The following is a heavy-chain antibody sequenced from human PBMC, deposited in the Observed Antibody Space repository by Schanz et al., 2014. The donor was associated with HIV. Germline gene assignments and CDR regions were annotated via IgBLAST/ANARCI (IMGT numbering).Heavy chain of an antibody. D-gene: IGHD3-22*01. CDR2: INHSGIP. CDR3: ARSPNYYDSSGYYEGYFDS. J-gene: IGHJ4*02. CDR1: GSSFNDYY. Sequence: QVRLPQWGAGLLKPSETLSLTCAVYGSSFNDYYWGWIRQAPGKGPEWIGEINHSGIPNYNPSLESRVTISVDTSKTQFSLKLSSVTAADTAVYYCARSPNYYDSSGYYEGYFDSWGQGTLVTVSS. V-gene: IGHV4-34*01.